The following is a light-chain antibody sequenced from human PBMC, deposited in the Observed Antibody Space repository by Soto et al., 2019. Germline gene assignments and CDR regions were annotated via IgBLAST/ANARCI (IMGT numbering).Light chain of an antibody. CDR2: GAS. J-gene: IGKJ4*01. CDR1: QSVSDN. Sequence: EIVMTQSPATLSVSPGERATLSCRASQSVSDNLAWYQQKPGQAPGLLIYGASTRATAIPARFSGSGSGTEFTLTISSLQSEDFAVYYCQQYNNWPLTFGGGTKVDIK. V-gene: IGKV3D-15*01. CDR3: QQYNNWPLT.